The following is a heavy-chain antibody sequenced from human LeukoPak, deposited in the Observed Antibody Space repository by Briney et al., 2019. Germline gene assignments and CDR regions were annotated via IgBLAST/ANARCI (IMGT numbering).Heavy chain of an antibody. Sequence: ASVKVSCKASGYTFTGYYMHWVRQAPGQRLEWVGWINAGNGNTKYSQKFQGRVTITRDTSASTAYMELSSLRSEDTAVYYCARVGSWYENWFDPWGQGTLVTVSS. J-gene: IGHJ5*02. V-gene: IGHV1-3*01. CDR1: GYTFTGYY. CDR2: INAGNGNT. D-gene: IGHD6-13*01. CDR3: ARVGSWYENWFDP.